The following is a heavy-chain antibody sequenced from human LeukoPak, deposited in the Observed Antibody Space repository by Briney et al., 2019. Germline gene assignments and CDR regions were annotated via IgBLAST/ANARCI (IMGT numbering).Heavy chain of an antibody. J-gene: IGHJ6*04. CDR3: ARDMSENPNYYYYGMDV. Sequence: PGRSLRLSCAASGFTFSSYAMHGVRQAPGKGLEWVAVISYDGSNKYYADSVKGRFTISRDNSENTLYLQMNSLRAEDTAVYYCARDMSENPNYYYYGMDVWGKGTTVTVSS. V-gene: IGHV3-30*04. D-gene: IGHD3-16*01. CDR1: GFTFSSYA. CDR2: ISYDGSNK.